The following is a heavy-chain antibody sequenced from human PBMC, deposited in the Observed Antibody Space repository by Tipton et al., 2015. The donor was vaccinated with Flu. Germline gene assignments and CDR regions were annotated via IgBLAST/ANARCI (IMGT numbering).Heavy chain of an antibody. D-gene: IGHD3-10*01. J-gene: IGHJ3*02. CDR3: ARVGAVTMVRGLAFDAFDI. CDR1: GGSFSGYY. Sequence: TLSLTCVVHGGSFSGYYWSWIRRSPGKGLEWIGEIDHSGTTNYSPSLKSRVTISLDKSKNQFSLNLSSVTAADTAVYYCARVGAVTMVRGLAFDAFDIWGLGTMVAVSS. V-gene: IGHV4-34*01. CDR2: IDHSGTT.